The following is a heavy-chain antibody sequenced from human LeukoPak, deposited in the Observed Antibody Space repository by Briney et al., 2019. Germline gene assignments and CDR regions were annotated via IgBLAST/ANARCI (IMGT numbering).Heavy chain of an antibody. V-gene: IGHV4-4*07. J-gene: IGHJ6*03. CDR1: GGSISSYY. D-gene: IGHD4-11*01. CDR2: IYTSGST. Sequence: SETLSLTCTVSGGSISSYYWSWIRQPAGKGLEWIGCIYTSGSTNYNPSLKSRVTMSVDTSKNQFSLKLTSVTAADTAVYYCATSYSNYVSYYYYYMDVWGKGTTVTVSS. CDR3: ATSYSNYVSYYYYYMDV.